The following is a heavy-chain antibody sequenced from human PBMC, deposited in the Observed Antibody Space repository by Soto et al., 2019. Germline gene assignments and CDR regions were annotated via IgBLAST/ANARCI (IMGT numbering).Heavy chain of an antibody. Sequence: QLQESGPGLVKPSETLSLTCSVSGDSINSDKYYWGWIRQPPGKGLEWIGSIYYRGNTYYNPSLQTRVTIPLDKSTSQFSLRLNSVTAADSAVYFCARLEGLATISYYFDFWGQGAQVTVSS. CDR1: GDSINSDKYY. CDR3: ARLEGLATISYYFDF. D-gene: IGHD3-9*01. CDR2: IYYRGNT. J-gene: IGHJ4*02. V-gene: IGHV4-39*01.